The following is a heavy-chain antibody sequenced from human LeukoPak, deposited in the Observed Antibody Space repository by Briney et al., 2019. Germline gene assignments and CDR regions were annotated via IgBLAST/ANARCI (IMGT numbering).Heavy chain of an antibody. D-gene: IGHD3-22*01. CDR3: ARASTPYYYDSSGYYLDY. CDR2: ISSSGSTI. CDR1: GFTFSSYE. V-gene: IGHV3-48*03. Sequence: GGSLRLSCAASGFTFSSYEMNWVRQAPGKGLEWVSYISSSGSTIYYADSVKGRFTISRDNAKNSLYLQMNSLRAEDTAVYYCARASTPYYYDSSGYYLDYWGQGTLVTVSS. J-gene: IGHJ4*02.